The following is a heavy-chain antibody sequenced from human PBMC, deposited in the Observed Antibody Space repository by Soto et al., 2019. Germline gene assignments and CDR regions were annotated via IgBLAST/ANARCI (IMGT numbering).Heavy chain of an antibody. V-gene: IGHV3-9*01. Sequence: PGGSLRLSCAASGFTFDDYAMHWVRQAPGKGLEWVSGISWNSGSIGYADSVKGRFTISRDNAKNSLYLQMNSLRAEDTALYYCAMRITMVRGVIPHDAFDISGQGTMVTVSS. CDR2: ISWNSGSI. J-gene: IGHJ3*02. CDR1: GFTFDDYA. D-gene: IGHD3-10*01. CDR3: AMRITMVRGVIPHDAFDI.